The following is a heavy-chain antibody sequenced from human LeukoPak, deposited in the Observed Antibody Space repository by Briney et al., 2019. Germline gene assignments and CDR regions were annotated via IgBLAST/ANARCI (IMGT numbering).Heavy chain of an antibody. V-gene: IGHV3-7*01. D-gene: IGHD1-1*01. Sequence: GGSLRLSCTVSGFTFSMYWMSWVRQAPGKGLEWVANIKQDGSEKYYADSVKGRFTISRDNAKNSLYLQMNSLRAEDTAVYYCARALTTLTYEGYWGQGTLVTVSS. CDR3: ARALTTLTYEGY. J-gene: IGHJ4*02. CDR2: IKQDGSEK. CDR1: GFTFSMYW.